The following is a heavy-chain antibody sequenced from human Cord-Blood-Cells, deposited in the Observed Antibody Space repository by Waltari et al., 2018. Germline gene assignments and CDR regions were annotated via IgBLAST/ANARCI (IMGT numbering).Heavy chain of an antibody. V-gene: IGHV1-8*01. D-gene: IGHD3-10*01. J-gene: IGHJ5*02. CDR1: GYTFTSYD. CDR3: ARVVAMVRGVINWFDP. Sequence: VQLVQSGAEVKQPGASVKVSCKASGYTFTSYDINWVRQATGKGLEWMGWMNPNSGNTGYAQKFQGRVTITGNTSMSTAYMELRSLRAEGTAVYYCARVVAMVRGVINWFDPWGQGTLVTVSS. CDR2: MNPNSGNT.